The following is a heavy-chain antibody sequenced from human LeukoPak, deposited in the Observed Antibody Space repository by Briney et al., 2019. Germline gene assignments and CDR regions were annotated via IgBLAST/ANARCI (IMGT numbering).Heavy chain of an antibody. J-gene: IGHJ4*02. CDR3: AKDRMITFGGVIVYPAYYFDY. V-gene: IGHV3-23*01. Sequence: PGGSLRLSCAASGFTFSSYAMSWVRQAPGKGLEWVSAISGSGGSTYYADSVKGRFTISRDNSKNTLYLQMNSLRAEDTAVYYCAKDRMITFGGVIVYPAYYFDYWGQGTLVTVSS. D-gene: IGHD3-16*02. CDR1: GFTFSSYA. CDR2: ISGSGGST.